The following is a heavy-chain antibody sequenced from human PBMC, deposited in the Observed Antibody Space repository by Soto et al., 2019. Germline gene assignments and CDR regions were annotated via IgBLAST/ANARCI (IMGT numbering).Heavy chain of an antibody. D-gene: IGHD2-2*01. CDR2: INHSGST. Sequence: LSLTCAVYGGSFSGYYWSWIRQPPGKGLEWIGEINHSGSTNYNPSLKSRVTISVDTSKNQFSLKLSSVTAADTAVYYCARGRKAGPAQYKSPLDYWGQGTLVTVSS. J-gene: IGHJ4*02. V-gene: IGHV4-34*01. CDR3: ARGRKAGPAQYKSPLDY. CDR1: GGSFSGYY.